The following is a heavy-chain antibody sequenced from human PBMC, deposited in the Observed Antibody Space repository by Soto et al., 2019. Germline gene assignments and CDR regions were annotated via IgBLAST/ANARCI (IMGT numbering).Heavy chain of an antibody. CDR1: GYTFTSYA. V-gene: IGHV1-3*01. CDR3: ARVVLGYCSGGSCYTIYYYGMDV. J-gene: IGHJ6*02. CDR2: INAGNGNT. D-gene: IGHD2-15*01. Sequence: QVQLVQSGAEVKKPGASVKVSCKASGYTFTSYAMHWVRQAPGQRLEWMGWINAGNGNTKYSQKFQGRVTITRDTSGSTAYMELSRLRSDVTAVYYCARVVLGYCSGGSCYTIYYYGMDVCGQVTTVTVSS.